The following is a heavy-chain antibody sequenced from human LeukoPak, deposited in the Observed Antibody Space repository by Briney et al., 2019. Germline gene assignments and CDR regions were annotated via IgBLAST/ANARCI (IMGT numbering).Heavy chain of an antibody. D-gene: IGHD6-13*01. CDR2: IYWDDDK. CDR3: AHRPPGAAGVEWSFDY. J-gene: IGHJ4*02. Sequence: SGPTLVKPTQTLTLTCTFSGFSLTTGGVGVGWIRQPPGKALEWLAVIYWDDDKRYSPSLKSRLTIPKDTSKNQVVLTMTNMDPVDTATYYCAHRPPGAAGVEWSFDYWGQGTLVTVSS. CDR1: GFSLTTGGVG. V-gene: IGHV2-5*02.